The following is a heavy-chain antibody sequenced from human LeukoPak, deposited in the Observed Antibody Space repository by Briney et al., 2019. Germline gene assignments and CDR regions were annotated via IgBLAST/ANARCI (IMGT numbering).Heavy chain of an antibody. J-gene: IGHJ5*02. V-gene: IGHV1-18*01. CDR3: ARGPPYYYGSGELWDNWFDP. CDR1: GYTFTSYG. Sequence: ASVKVSCKASGYTFTSYGISWVRQAPGQGLEWMGWISAYNGNTNYAQKLQGRVTMTTDTSTSTAYMELRSLRSDDTAVYYCARGPPYYYGSGELWDNWFDPWGQRTLVTVSS. D-gene: IGHD3-10*01. CDR2: ISAYNGNT.